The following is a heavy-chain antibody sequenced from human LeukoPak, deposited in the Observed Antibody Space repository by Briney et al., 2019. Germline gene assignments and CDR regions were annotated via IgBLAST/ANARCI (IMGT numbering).Heavy chain of an antibody. V-gene: IGHV1-69*06. D-gene: IGHD3-3*01. Sequence: SVKVSCKASGGTLSSYAISWVRQAPGQGLEWMGGIIPIFGTVNYAQKFQGRVTITADKSTSTAYMELSSLRSEDTAVYYCARSLFRFLEWSYRSYYYYYMDVWGKGTTVTVSS. CDR2: IIPIFGTV. J-gene: IGHJ6*03. CDR1: GGTLSSYA. CDR3: ARSLFRFLEWSYRSYYYYYMDV.